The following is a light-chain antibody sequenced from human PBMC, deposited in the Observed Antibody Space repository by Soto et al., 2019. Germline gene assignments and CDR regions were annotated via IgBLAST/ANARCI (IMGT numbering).Light chain of an antibody. V-gene: IGLV2-8*01. Sequence: QSVLTQPPSASGSPGQSVTISCSGTSSDVGGYNYVSWYQQYPGKAPKLMIYQVSERPSGVPDRFSGSKSGNTASLTVSGLQAEDEADYYCSSYAGSDIVVFGGGTKLTVL. CDR3: SSYAGSDIVV. CDR2: QVS. CDR1: SSDVGGYNY. J-gene: IGLJ2*01.